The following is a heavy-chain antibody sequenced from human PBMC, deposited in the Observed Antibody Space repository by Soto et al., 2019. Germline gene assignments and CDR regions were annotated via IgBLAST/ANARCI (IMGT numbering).Heavy chain of an antibody. CDR3: ARVDCSSTSCYRLSRYYYGMDV. Sequence: SVKVSCKASGGTFSSYAISWVRQAPGQGLEWMGGIIPIFGTANYAQKFQGRVTITADESTSTAYMELSSLRSEDTAVYYCARVDCSSTSCYRLSRYYYGMDVWGQGTTVTVSS. J-gene: IGHJ6*02. CDR2: IIPIFGTA. V-gene: IGHV1-69*13. D-gene: IGHD2-2*01. CDR1: GGTFSSYA.